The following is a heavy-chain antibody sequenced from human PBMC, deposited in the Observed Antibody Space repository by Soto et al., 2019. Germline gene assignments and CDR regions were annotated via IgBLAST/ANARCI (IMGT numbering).Heavy chain of an antibody. CDR2: ISTSGATR. V-gene: IGHV3-48*02. J-gene: IGHJ4*01. CDR1: GFTFSTDT. D-gene: IGHD6-19*01. CDR3: ARLFGSGVDY. Sequence: EVQLVESGGGLVQPGGSLRLSCVDSGFTFSTDTMNCVRQAPGKGMEWVAHISTSGATRYYAGSVKGRFTISRDNAKTSPYLQIARLSYEDTAVYFSARLFGSGVDYWGHGTLVTVSS.